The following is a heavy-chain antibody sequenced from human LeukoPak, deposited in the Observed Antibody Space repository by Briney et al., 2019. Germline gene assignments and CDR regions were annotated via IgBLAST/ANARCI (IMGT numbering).Heavy chain of an antibody. J-gene: IGHJ4*02. CDR1: GGSISSGSYY. V-gene: IGHV4-61*02. D-gene: IGHD3-22*01. CDR2: IYTSGST. CDR3: ARGYYDSSGYEL. Sequence: TPSETLSLTCTVSGGSISSGSYYWSWIRQPAGKGLEWIGRIYTSGSTNYNPSLKSRVTISVDTSKNQFSLKLSSVTAADTAVYYCARGYYDSSGYELWGQGTLVTVSS.